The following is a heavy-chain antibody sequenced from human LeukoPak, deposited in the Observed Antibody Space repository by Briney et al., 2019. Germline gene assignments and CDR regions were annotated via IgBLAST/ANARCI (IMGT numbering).Heavy chain of an antibody. CDR3: ANNFDY. Sequence: GGSLRLSCAASGFTFSRFWMSWVRQAPGKGLEWVANIKQGGSEKYHVDSVKGRFTISRDDAKNSLYLQMNSLRAEDTAVYYCANNFDYWGQGTLVTVSS. CDR2: IKQGGSEK. J-gene: IGHJ4*02. CDR1: GFTFSRFW. V-gene: IGHV3-7*01.